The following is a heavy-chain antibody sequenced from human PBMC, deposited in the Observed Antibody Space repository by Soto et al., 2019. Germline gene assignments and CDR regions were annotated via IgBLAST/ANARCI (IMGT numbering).Heavy chain of an antibody. CDR1: GYSINRGYY. J-gene: IGHJ4*02. CDR2: IYHRGAT. V-gene: IGHV4-38-2*01. CDR3: ARYKYDSRGHDDEH. D-gene: IGHD3-22*01. Sequence: SETLSLTCSVSGYSINRGYYWGWIRQAPGKGLEWIGSIYHRGATYYAPSLKARAAISLDTSNNHFTLRLTSVTVEDTAIYYCARYKYDSRGHDDEHWGQGELVTVSS.